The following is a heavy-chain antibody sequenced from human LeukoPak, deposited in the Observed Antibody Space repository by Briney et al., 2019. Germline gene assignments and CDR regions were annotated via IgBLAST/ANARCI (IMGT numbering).Heavy chain of an antibody. Sequence: PGGSLRLSCTASGFTFDDYGMNWVRQAPGKGLEWISGIHWNGDTTKYAASVEGRFTISRDNAKNSLYLQMNSLRAEDAALYYCARGLRYYYYYYMDVWGKGTTVTVSS. CDR2: IHWNGDTT. CDR1: GFTFDDYG. D-gene: IGHD3-9*01. CDR3: ARGLRYYYYYYMDV. V-gene: IGHV3-20*04. J-gene: IGHJ6*03.